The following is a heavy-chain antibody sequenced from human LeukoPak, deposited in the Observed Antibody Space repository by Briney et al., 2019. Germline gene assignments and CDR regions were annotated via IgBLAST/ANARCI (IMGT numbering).Heavy chain of an antibody. J-gene: IGHJ4*02. V-gene: IGHV3-30-3*01. D-gene: IGHD4-17*01. CDR1: GFTFSSYA. CDR2: ISYDGGNK. Sequence: PGGSLRLSCAASGFTFSSYAMHWVRQAPGKGLEWVAVISYDGGNKYYADSVKGRFTISRDNSKNTLYLQMNSLRAEDTAVYYCARSDYGDFWYFDYWGQGTLVTVSS. CDR3: ARSDYGDFWYFDY.